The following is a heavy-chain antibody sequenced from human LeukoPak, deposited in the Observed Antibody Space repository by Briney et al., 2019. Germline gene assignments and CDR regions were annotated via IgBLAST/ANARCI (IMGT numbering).Heavy chain of an antibody. Sequence: SETLSLTCTVSGGSISSSSYYWSWIRQPPGKGLEWIGEINHSGSTNYNPSLKSRVTISVDTSKNQFSLKLSSVTAADTAVYYCARLHKRTKGIAAAGTGRYYFDYWGQGTLVTVSS. CDR2: INHSGST. J-gene: IGHJ4*02. CDR3: ARLHKRTKGIAAAGTGRYYFDY. V-gene: IGHV4-39*07. CDR1: GGSISSSSYY. D-gene: IGHD6-13*01.